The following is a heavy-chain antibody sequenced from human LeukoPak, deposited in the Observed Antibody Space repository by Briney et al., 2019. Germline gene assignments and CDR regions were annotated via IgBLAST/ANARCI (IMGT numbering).Heavy chain of an antibody. D-gene: IGHD4-11*01. J-gene: IGHJ4*02. CDR3: ARQGVDYSLDY. CDR2: IYPVDYDT. Sequence: GESLKISCKGSGYSFTSYWIGWVRQMPGKGLEWMGIIYPVDYDTRYSPSFQGQVTISADKSISTAYLQWSSLKAADSAMYYCARQGVDYSLDYWGQGTLVTVSS. V-gene: IGHV5-51*01. CDR1: GYSFTSYW.